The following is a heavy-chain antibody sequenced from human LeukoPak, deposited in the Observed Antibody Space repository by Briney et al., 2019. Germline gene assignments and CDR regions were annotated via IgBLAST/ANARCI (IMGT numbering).Heavy chain of an antibody. CDR2: ISSSSSYI. D-gene: IGHD3-22*01. Sequence: GGSLRLSCAASGFTFSSYSMNWVPQAPGKGLEWVSSISSSSSYIYYADSVKGRFTISRDNSKNTLYLQMNSLRAEDTAVYYCAKIGYDSSGYYPNFDYWGQGTLVTVSS. CDR1: GFTFSSYS. J-gene: IGHJ4*02. V-gene: IGHV3-21*01. CDR3: AKIGYDSSGYYPNFDY.